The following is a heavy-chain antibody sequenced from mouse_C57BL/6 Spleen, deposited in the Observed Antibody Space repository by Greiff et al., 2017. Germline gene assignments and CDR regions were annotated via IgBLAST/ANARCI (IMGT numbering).Heavy chain of an antibody. V-gene: IGHV1-82*01. CDR1: GYAFSSSW. CDR3: ARGYYYGSSHYFDY. Sequence: VQLQQSGPELVKPGASVKISCKASGYAFSSSWMNWVKQRPGKGLEWIGRIYPGDGDTNYNGKFKGKATLTADKSSSTAYMQLSSLTSEDSAVYFCARGYYYGSSHYFDYWGQGTTLTVSS. CDR2: IYPGDGDT. J-gene: IGHJ2*01. D-gene: IGHD1-1*01.